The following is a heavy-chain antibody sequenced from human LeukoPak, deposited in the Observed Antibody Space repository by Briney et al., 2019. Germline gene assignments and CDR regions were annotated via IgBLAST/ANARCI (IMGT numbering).Heavy chain of an antibody. CDR1: GFTFRSYW. V-gene: IGHV3-7*01. CDR3: ARDALRGSVDY. J-gene: IGHJ4*02. Sequence: PGGSLRLSCAASGFTFRSYWMSWVRQAPGKGLEWVANIKQDGSEKYYVDSVKGRFTISRDNAKNSLYLQMNSLRAEDTAVYYCARDALRGSVDYWGQGTLVTVSS. D-gene: IGHD6-19*01. CDR2: IKQDGSEK.